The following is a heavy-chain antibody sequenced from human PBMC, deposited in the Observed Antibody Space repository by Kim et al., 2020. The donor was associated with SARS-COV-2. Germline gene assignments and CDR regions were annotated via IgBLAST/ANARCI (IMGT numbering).Heavy chain of an antibody. CDR1: GGSFSGYY. J-gene: IGHJ4*02. V-gene: IGHV4-34*01. D-gene: IGHD3-10*01. CDR2: INHSGST. Sequence: SETLSLTCAVYGGSFSGYYWSWIRQPPGKGLEWIGEINHSGSTNYNPSLKSRVTISVDTSKNQFSLKLSSVTAADTAVYYCARGGKVIRYYYGSGSSMEYWGQGTLVTVSS. CDR3: ARGGKVIRYYYGSGSSMEY.